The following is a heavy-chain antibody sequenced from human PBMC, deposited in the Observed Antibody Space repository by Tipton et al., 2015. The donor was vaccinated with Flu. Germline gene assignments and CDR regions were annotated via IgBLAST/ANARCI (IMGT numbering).Heavy chain of an antibody. CDR1: GYSFTNYW. V-gene: IGHV5-10-1*01. J-gene: IGHJ4*02. D-gene: IGHD3-10*01. CDR2: IDPSDSYT. CDR3: ARLVDYYGSGSYFDY. Sequence: QSGAEVKKPGESLRISCKGSGYSFTNYWISWVRQMPGKGLEWMGRIDPSDSYTKYSPSFQGHVTISADKSISTAYLQWSSLKASDTAMYYCARLVDYYGSGSYFDYWGQGTLVTVSS.